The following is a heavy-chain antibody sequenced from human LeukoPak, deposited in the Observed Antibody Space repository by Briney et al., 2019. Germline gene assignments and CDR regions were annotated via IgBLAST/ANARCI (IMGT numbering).Heavy chain of an antibody. CDR1: GFTFSSYE. D-gene: IGHD6-13*01. CDR2: ISSSGSTI. Sequence: QPGGSLRLSCAASGFTFSSYEMNWVRQAPGKGLEWVSYISSSGSTIYCADSVKGRFTISRDNAKNSLYLQMNSLRAEDTAVYYCASLTSSSWYNYYYYGMDVWGKGTTVTVSS. V-gene: IGHV3-48*03. J-gene: IGHJ6*04. CDR3: ASLTSSSWYNYYYYGMDV.